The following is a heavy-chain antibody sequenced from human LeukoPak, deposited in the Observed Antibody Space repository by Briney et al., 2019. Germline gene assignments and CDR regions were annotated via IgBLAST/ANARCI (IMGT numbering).Heavy chain of an antibody. D-gene: IGHD1-26*01. CDR2: ISSNGGST. CDR1: GFTFSSYA. Sequence: GGSLRLSCAASGFTFSSYAMHWVRQAPGKGLEYVSAISSNGGSTYYANSVKGRFTISRDNSKNTLYLQMGSLRAEDMAVYYCARLYSGSYSNWGQGTLVTVSS. J-gene: IGHJ4*02. V-gene: IGHV3-64*01. CDR3: ARLYSGSYSN.